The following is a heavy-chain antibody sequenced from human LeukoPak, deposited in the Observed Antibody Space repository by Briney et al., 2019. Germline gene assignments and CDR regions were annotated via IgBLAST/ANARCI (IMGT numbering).Heavy chain of an antibody. J-gene: IGHJ4*02. CDR1: GYSFTTYW. D-gene: IGHD6-19*01. CDR3: ARQVAGSSVWCCDY. V-gene: IGHV5-51*01. Sequence: GESLKISCKGSGYSFTTYWIAWVRQMPGKGLEWMGIIYPGDSDTRYSPSFQGQVTISADKSINTAYLQWSSLQASDSAMYYCARQVAGSSVWCCDYWGQGTLVTVSS. CDR2: IYPGDSDT.